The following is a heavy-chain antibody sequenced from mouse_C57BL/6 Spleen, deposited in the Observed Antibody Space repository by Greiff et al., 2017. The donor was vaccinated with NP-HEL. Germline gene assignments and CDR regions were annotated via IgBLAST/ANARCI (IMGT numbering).Heavy chain of an antibody. CDR2: ISGGGGNT. J-gene: IGHJ4*01. CDR1: GFTFSSYT. Sequence: EVQVVESGGGLVQPGGSLKLSCAASGFTFSSYTMSLVRPTPEKRLAWVATISGGGGNTYYPASVPGRFTLSRDNAKNTLYLQMSSLRSEDTAWYYCARDYGSSSYAMDYWGQGTSVTVSS. V-gene: IGHV5-9*01. D-gene: IGHD1-1*01. CDR3: ARDYGSSSYAMDY.